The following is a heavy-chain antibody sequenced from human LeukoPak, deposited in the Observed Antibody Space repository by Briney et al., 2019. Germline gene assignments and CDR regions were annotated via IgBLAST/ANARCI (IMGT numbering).Heavy chain of an antibody. D-gene: IGHD6-6*01. CDR2: IRYDGSNK. Sequence: GGSLRLSCAASGFTFSSYGMHWVRQAPGKGLEWVAFIRYDGSNKYYADSVKGRFTISRDNSKNTLYLQMNSLRAEDTAVYYCAREYSSSSFYVGNYYYYYYMDVWGKGTTVTVSS. CDR1: GFTFSSYG. J-gene: IGHJ6*03. CDR3: AREYSSSSFYVGNYYYYYYMDV. V-gene: IGHV3-30*02.